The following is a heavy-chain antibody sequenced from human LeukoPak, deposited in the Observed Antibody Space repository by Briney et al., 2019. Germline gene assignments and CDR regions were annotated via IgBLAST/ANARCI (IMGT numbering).Heavy chain of an antibody. CDR2: ISSTSIYI. J-gene: IGHJ4*02. Sequence: GGSLRLSCEDSGFTFSSYSMNWVRQAPGKGLEWVSSISSTSIYIYYADSVKGRFTISRDNAKNSLYLQMNSLRAEDTAVYYCARDPTTYGSGSYYYYFDYWGQGTLVTVSS. D-gene: IGHD3-10*01. CDR1: GFTFSSYS. V-gene: IGHV3-21*01. CDR3: ARDPTTYGSGSYYYYFDY.